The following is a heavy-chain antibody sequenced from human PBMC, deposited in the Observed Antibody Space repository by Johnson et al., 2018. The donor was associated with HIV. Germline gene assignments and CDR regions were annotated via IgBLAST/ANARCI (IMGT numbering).Heavy chain of an antibody. CDR3: ARGRGSWVLCDAFEI. D-gene: IGHD3-16*01. CDR1: GFTFASSA. J-gene: IGHJ3*02. CDR2: ISGSGGNT. Sequence: EVQLVESGGGLEQPGGSLRLSCAASGFTFASSAMSWVRQAPGKGLEWVSGISGSGGNTYYADSVKGRFTISRDNSKNTLYLQMSSLRAGDTAVYYCARGRGSWVLCDAFEIWGQGTMVIVSS. V-gene: IGHV3-23*04.